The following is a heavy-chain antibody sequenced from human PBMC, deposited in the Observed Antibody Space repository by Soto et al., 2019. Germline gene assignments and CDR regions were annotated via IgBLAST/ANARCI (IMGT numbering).Heavy chain of an antibody. CDR2: IVVGSGNT. V-gene: IGHV1-58*01. D-gene: IGHD3-9*01. CDR3: AAFDPGPMGFDP. CDR1: TFSSSA. Sequence: TFSSSAVQWVRQARGQRLEWIGKIVVGSGNTNYAQKFQERVTITRDMSTSTAYMELSSLRSEDTAFYYCAAFDPGPMGFDPWGQGTLVTVSS. J-gene: IGHJ5*02.